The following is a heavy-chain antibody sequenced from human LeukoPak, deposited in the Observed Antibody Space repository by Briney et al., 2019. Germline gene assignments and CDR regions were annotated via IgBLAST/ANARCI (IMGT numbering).Heavy chain of an antibody. CDR2: INPSGGST. CDR1: GYTFTSYY. Sequence: ASVKVSCKASGYTFTSYYMHWVRQAPGQGLEWMGIINPSGGSTSYARKFQGRVTMTRDTSTSTVYMELSSLRSEDTAVYYCARAGSGYRFGYWGQGTLVTVSS. CDR3: ARAGSGYRFGY. J-gene: IGHJ4*02. V-gene: IGHV1-46*01. D-gene: IGHD5-18*01.